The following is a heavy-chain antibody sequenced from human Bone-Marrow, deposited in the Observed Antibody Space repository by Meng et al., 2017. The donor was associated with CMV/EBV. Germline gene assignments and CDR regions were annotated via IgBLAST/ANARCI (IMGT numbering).Heavy chain of an antibody. D-gene: IGHD1-26*01. CDR1: GFTFSSYW. Sequence: GESLKISCAASGFTFSSYWMSWVRQAPGKGLEWVANIKQDGSEKYYVDSVKDRFTISRDNAKNSLYLQMNSLRAEDTAVYYCARVLGGSYYAENWFDPWGQGTLVTVSS. J-gene: IGHJ5*02. CDR2: IKQDGSEK. CDR3: ARVLGGSYYAENWFDP. V-gene: IGHV3-7*01.